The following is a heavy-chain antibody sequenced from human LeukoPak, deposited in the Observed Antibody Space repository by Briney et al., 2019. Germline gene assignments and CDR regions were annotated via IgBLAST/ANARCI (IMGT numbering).Heavy chain of an antibody. V-gene: IGHV4-39*01. D-gene: IGHD3-3*01. CDR1: GGSISSSSYY. CDR3: ARGGAADDFWSGYQEAIDY. CDR2: IYYSGST. J-gene: IGHJ4*02. Sequence: PSETLSLTCTVSGGSISSSSYYWGWIRQPPGKGLEWIGSIYYSGSTYYNPSLKSRVTISVDTSKNQFSLKLSSVTAADTAVYYCARGGAADDFWSGYQEAIDYWGQGTLVTVSS.